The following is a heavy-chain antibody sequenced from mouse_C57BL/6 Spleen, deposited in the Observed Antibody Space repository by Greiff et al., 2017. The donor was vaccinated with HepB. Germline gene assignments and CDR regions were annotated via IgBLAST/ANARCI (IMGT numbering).Heavy chain of an antibody. D-gene: IGHD1-1*01. CDR3: ARSEGYYGSSSYYYAMDY. Sequence: QVQLQQSGPELVKPGASVKISCKASGYAFSSSWMNWVKQRPGKGLEWIGRIYPGDGDTNYNGKFKGKATLTADKSSSTAYMQLSSLTSEDSAVYFCARSEGYYGSSSYYYAMDYWGQGTSVTVSS. J-gene: IGHJ4*01. CDR1: GYAFSSSW. V-gene: IGHV1-82*01. CDR2: IYPGDGDT.